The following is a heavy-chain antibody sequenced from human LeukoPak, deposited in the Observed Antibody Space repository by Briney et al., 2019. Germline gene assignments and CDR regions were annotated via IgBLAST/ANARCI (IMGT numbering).Heavy chain of an antibody. V-gene: IGHV3-23*01. D-gene: IGHD3-9*01. Sequence: GGSLRLSCAASGFTFSSYGMSWVRQAPGKGLEWVSAISGSGGSTYYADSVKGRFTISRDNAKNSLYLQMNSLRAEDTAVYYCARVPRLRYFDWSEYYFDYWGQGTLVTVSS. CDR1: GFTFSSYG. CDR2: ISGSGGST. J-gene: IGHJ4*02. CDR3: ARVPRLRYFDWSEYYFDY.